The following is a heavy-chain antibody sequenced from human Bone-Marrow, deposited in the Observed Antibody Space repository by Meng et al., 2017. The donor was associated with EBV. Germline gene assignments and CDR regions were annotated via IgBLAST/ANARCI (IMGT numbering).Heavy chain of an antibody. J-gene: IGHJ4*02. CDR1: GFSLRTRGVG. D-gene: IGHD6-6*01. CDR3: AHIIAARPFDY. Sequence: QSNLQVSGPTLVKPTQTLTLTCTFSGFSLRTRGVGVGWIRQPPGKALEWLALIYWDDDKRYSPSLKSRLTITKDTSKNQVVLTMTNMDPVDAATYYCAHIIAARPFDYWGQGTLVTVSS. V-gene: IGHV2-5*02. CDR2: IYWDDDK.